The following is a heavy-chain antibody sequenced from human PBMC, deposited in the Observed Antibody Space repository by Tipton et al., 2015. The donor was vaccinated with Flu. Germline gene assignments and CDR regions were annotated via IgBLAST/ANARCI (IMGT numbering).Heavy chain of an antibody. CDR2: IHYSGSP. J-gene: IGHJ5*02. CDR3: ARRDYSNYVSEPKNWFDP. D-gene: IGHD4-11*01. Sequence: TLSLTCTVSGDSMRRDYFWGWIRQAPGKGLEWIGNIHYSGSPHYNPSLTSRVTISVDKSKNQFSLRLTSVTAAGAAVYYCARRDYSNYVSEPKNWFDPWGQGALVTVSA. CDR1: GDSMRRDYF. V-gene: IGHV4-38-2*02.